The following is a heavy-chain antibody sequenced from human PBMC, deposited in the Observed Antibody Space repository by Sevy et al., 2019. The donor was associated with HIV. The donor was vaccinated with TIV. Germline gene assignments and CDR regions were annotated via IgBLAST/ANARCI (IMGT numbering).Heavy chain of an antibody. CDR2: IYHTGSD. Sequence: SETLSLTCTVSGGSIGRTDSLWAWIRQPPGKGLEWIGYIYHTGSDYYNPSLKSRVTISVDKSKNQFSLRLNSVTAADTAVYYCAVAVSVIPSATPSKSDSWGQGALVTVSS. V-gene: IGHV4-30-4*08. CDR3: AVAVSVIPSATPSKSDS. J-gene: IGHJ4*02. D-gene: IGHD2-15*01. CDR1: GGSIGRTDSL.